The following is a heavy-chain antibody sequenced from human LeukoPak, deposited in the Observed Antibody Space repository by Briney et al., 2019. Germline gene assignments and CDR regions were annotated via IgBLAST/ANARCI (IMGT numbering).Heavy chain of an antibody. CDR3: AKSRAPTADPDAFDI. V-gene: IGHV3-30-3*02. CDR1: GFTFSSYA. J-gene: IGHJ3*02. D-gene: IGHD1-14*01. Sequence: GRSLRLSCAASGFTFSSYAMHWVRQAPGKGLEWVAVISYDGSNKYYADPVKGRFTISRDNSKRSLYLQMNSLRPEDTAVYYCAKSRAPTADPDAFDIWGQGTMVTVSS. CDR2: ISYDGSNK.